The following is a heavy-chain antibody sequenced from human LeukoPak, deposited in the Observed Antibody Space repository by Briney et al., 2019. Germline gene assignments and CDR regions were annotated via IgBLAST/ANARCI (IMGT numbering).Heavy chain of an antibody. J-gene: IGHJ4*02. V-gene: IGHV4-59*12. CDR3: AIGGGSYHFDY. D-gene: IGHD1-26*01. CDR1: GGSISSYY. CDR2: IYYSGST. Sequence: SETLSLTCSVSGGSISSYYWSWIRQPPGKGLEWIGYIYYSGSTNYNPSLKSRVTISVDRSKNQFSLKLSSVTAADTAVYYCAIGGGSYHFDYWGQGTLVTVSS.